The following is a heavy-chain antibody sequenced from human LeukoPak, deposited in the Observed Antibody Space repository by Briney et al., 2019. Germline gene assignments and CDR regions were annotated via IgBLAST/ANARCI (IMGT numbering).Heavy chain of an antibody. D-gene: IGHD6-13*01. Sequence: GGSLRLSCAASGFTFDDYAMHWVRQAPGKGLEWVSGITWSSGNIVYADSVKGRFTISRDNAKNSLYLQMDSLRAEDTALYYCAKDTPGMGFDYWGQGTPVTVSS. CDR1: GFTFDDYA. V-gene: IGHV3-9*01. CDR3: AKDTPGMGFDY. CDR2: ITWSSGNI. J-gene: IGHJ4*02.